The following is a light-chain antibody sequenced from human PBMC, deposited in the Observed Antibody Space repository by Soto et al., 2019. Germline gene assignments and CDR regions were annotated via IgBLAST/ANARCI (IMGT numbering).Light chain of an antibody. Sequence: QSALTQPASVSGSPGQSIALSCTGTSSDVGGYNYVSWYQQHPGKAPKLMIYDVSDRPSGVSARFSGSKSGNTASLTISGLQAEDEADYYCSSYSISSTYVFGTGTKLTVL. CDR3: SSYSISSTYV. V-gene: IGLV2-14*01. CDR2: DVS. J-gene: IGLJ1*01. CDR1: SSDVGGYNY.